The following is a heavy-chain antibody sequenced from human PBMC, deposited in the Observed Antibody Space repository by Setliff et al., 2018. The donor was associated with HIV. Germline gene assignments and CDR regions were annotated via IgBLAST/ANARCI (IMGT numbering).Heavy chain of an antibody. D-gene: IGHD5-12*01. CDR3: AREFGAGIRQIVAGEFYYMDV. CDR1: GFTFSSYS. V-gene: IGHV3-21*01. Sequence: GSLRLSCAASGFTFSSYSMNWVRQAPGKGLEWVSSISSSSYIYYADSVKGRFTISRDNAKNSLYLQMNSLRAEDTAVYYCAREFGAGIRQIVAGEFYYMDVWGKGTTVTVSS. CDR2: ISSSSYI. J-gene: IGHJ6*03.